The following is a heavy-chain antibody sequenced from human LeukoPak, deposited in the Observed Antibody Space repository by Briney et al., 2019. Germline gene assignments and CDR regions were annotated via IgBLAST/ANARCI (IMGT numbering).Heavy chain of an antibody. V-gene: IGHV3-23*01. Sequence: GGSLRLSCAASGFIFSSYAMSWVRQAPGKGLEWVSFISDSGAITSYAGSVKGRFTMSRDNSKNTMSLRMNSLRTEDTAVYYCAPDLRGSAWSLDYWGQGTLVTVSS. CDR2: ISDSGAIT. CDR1: GFIFSSYA. CDR3: APDLRGSAWSLDY. J-gene: IGHJ4*02. D-gene: IGHD6-13*01.